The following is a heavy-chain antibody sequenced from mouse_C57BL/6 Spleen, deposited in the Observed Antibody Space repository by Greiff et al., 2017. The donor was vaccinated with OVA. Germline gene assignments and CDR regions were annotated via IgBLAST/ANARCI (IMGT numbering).Heavy chain of an antibody. Sequence: VQRVESGAELAKPGASVKLSCKASGYTFTSYWMHWVKQRPGQGLEWIGYINPSSGYTKYNQKFKDKATLTADKSSSTAYMQLSSLTYEDSAVYYCARSDYQYYYAMDYWGQGTSVTVSS. J-gene: IGHJ4*01. CDR1: GYTFTSYW. D-gene: IGHD2-4*01. V-gene: IGHV1-7*01. CDR2: INPSSGYT. CDR3: ARSDYQYYYAMDY.